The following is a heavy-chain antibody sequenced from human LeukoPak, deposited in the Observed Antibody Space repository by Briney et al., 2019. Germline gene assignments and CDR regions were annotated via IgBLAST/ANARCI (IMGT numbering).Heavy chain of an antibody. V-gene: IGHV4-31*03. CDR3: ASSRDGYNEGAFDI. CDR2: IYYNRNT. J-gene: IGHJ3*02. Sequence: SQTLSLTCTLSGGSISIGGYDCSWIRQHPGKGLEWIGYIYYNRNTYYNPSLKNRLTISLHTAKNQFSLSMRSVTAADTAVYYCASSRDGYNEGAFDIWGQGTIATVSS. CDR1: GGSISIGGYD. D-gene: IGHD5-24*01.